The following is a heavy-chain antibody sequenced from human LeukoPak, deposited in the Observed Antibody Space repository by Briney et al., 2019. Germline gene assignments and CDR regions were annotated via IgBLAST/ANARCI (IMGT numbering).Heavy chain of an antibody. CDR2: IYYSGST. J-gene: IGHJ3*02. CDR3: ARRNDFGI. Sequence: SETLSLTCTVSGGSISSYYWTWIRQPPGKGLEWIGYIYYSGSTNYNPSLKSRVTISIDTSKNQFSLKLTSVTAADTAVYYCARRNDFGIWGQGTMVTVSS. V-gene: IGHV4-59*08. CDR1: GGSISSYY.